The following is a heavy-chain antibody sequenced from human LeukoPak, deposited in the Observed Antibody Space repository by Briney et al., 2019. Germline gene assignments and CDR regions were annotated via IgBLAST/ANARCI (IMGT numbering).Heavy chain of an antibody. CDR2: IYPGDSNA. CDR3: ATQYAQFYDF. J-gene: IGHJ4*02. CDR1: GYTFDNYW. V-gene: IGHV5-51*01. Sequence: GESLKISCKASGYTFDNYWISCVRLMPGKGLKWMGIIYPGDSNARYNPSFQGHVTMSVDRSIDTAYLQWSSLQASDTATYYCATQYAQFYDFWGQGTLVTVSS. D-gene: IGHD2-8*01.